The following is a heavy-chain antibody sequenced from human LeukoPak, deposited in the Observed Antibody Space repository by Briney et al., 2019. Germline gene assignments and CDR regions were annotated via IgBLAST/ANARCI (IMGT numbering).Heavy chain of an antibody. CDR3: AKDQRVTGTSIYHFDY. V-gene: IGHV3-23*01. J-gene: IGHJ4*02. CDR2: ISGSGGST. D-gene: IGHD6-19*01. Sequence: GGSLRLSCAASGFTFDDYGMSWVRHAPGKGLEWVSGISGSGGSTYYADSVKGRFTIPRDNSKNTLYVQMNSLTAEDTAVYYCAKDQRVTGTSIYHFDYWGQGTLVTVSS. CDR1: GFTFDDYG.